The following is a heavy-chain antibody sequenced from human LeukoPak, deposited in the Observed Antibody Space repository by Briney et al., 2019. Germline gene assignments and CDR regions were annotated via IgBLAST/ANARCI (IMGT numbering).Heavy chain of an antibody. V-gene: IGHV1-24*01. D-gene: IGHD6-19*01. CDR3: ATDDQTLYSSGWSPGR. CDR1: GYTLTELS. CDR2: FDPEDGET. Sequence: ASVKVSCKVSGYTLTELSMHWVRQAPGKGLEWMGGFDPEDGETIYAQKFQGRVTMTEDTSTDTAYMELSSLRSEDTAVYYCATDDQTLYSSGWSPGRWGQGTLVTVSS. J-gene: IGHJ4*02.